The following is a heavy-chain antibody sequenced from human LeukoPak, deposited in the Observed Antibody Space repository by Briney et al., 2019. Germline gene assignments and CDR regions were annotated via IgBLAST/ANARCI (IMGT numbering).Heavy chain of an antibody. V-gene: IGHV3-21*05. Sequence: GRSLRLSCAASGFTFRSYAMSWVRQAPGKGLEWVPYISSSSSYTNYADSVKGRFTISRDNAKNSLYLQMNSLRAEDTAVYYCASQPGYWGQGTLVTVSS. J-gene: IGHJ4*02. CDR3: ASQPGY. CDR1: GFTFRSYA. CDR2: ISSSSSYT.